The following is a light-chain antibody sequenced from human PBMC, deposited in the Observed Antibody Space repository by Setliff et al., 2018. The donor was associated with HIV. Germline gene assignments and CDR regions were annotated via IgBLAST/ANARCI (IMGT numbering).Light chain of an antibody. Sequence: QSVLTQPASVSGSPGQSITISCTGTSNDVGAYNTVYWYQQHPGEAPKLMIYDVSTRPSGVSNRFSGSKSGNTASLTISGLPTEDEADYYCSSYTSSSTDVFGTGTKVTV. CDR2: DVS. V-gene: IGLV2-14*01. CDR3: SSYTSSSTDV. J-gene: IGLJ1*01. CDR1: SNDVGAYNT.